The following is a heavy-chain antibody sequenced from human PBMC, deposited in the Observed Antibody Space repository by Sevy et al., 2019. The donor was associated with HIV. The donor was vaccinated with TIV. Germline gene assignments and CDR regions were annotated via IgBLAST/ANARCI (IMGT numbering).Heavy chain of an antibody. V-gene: IGHV3-49*03. Sequence: GGSLRLSCATSGFTFGDYAMSWIRQAPGKGLEWVGFIRSKTNGGTTEYAASVKGRFTISRDDSKGIAYLQMNSLKTEDTAIYYCTRVRGTISPYYYFGMDVSGQGTAVTVSS. CDR2: IRSKTNGGTT. CDR3: TRVRGTISPYYYFGMDV. J-gene: IGHJ6*02. CDR1: GFTFGDYA. D-gene: IGHD3-10*01.